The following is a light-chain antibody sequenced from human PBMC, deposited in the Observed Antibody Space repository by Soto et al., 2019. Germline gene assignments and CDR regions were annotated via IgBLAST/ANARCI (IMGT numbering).Light chain of an antibody. CDR3: QQYDSLSVT. CDR2: HAS. J-gene: IGKJ5*01. Sequence: LTPWKMAAYVGGIDPITCRASQSISNWLAWYQQKPGTAPKLLIYHASTLESGVPSKFSGSGSGTEFTLTISSLQPDDFATYYCQQYDSLSVTVGQGTRLEIK. CDR1: QSISNW. V-gene: IGKV1-5*01.